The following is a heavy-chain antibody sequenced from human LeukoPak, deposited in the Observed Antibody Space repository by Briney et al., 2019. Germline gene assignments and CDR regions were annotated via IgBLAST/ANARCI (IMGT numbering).Heavy chain of an antibody. CDR3: AKDLRRRYYFGSGSRGGTFDI. Sequence: GGSLRLSCAASGFMFSNYAMHWVRQAPAKGQECEAFISYDGSNKYYADSVKGRFTISRDNSKNTLYLQMNSLRAEDTAVYYCAKDLRRRYYFGSGSRGGTFDIWGQGTMVTVSS. CDR1: GFMFSNYA. D-gene: IGHD3-10*01. CDR2: ISYDGSNK. V-gene: IGHV3-30*18. J-gene: IGHJ3*02.